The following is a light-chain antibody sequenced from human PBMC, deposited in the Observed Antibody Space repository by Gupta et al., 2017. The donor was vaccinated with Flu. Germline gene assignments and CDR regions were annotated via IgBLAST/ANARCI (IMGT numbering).Light chain of an antibody. CDR1: QSISSW. J-gene: IGKJ2*01. CDR3: QQYNSDSPGRT. V-gene: IGKV1-5*03. CDR2: KAS. Sequence: DIQMTQSPSTLSASVGDRVTITCRASQSISSWLAWYQQKPGKAPKLLIYKASSLESGVPSRFSGSGSGTEFTLTISSLQPDDFATYYCQQYNSDSPGRTFGQGTKLEIK.